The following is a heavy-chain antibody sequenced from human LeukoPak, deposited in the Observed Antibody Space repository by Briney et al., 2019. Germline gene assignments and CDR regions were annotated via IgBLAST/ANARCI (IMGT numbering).Heavy chain of an antibody. J-gene: IGHJ4*02. V-gene: IGHV3-23*01. D-gene: IGHD1-26*01. CDR3: AKGGSVGATTYFDY. CDR1: GFTFSSYA. CDR2: ISGSGDNT. Sequence: PGGSLRLSCAASGFTFSSYAMSWVRQAPGTGLEWVSSISGSGDNTYFADSVRGRFTISRDNSKNTLYLQMNSLRAEDTAVFYCAKGGSVGATTYFDYWGQGTLVTVSS.